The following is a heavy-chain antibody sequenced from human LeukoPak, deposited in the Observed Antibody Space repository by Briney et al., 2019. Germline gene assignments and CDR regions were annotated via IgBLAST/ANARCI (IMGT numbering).Heavy chain of an antibody. CDR1: GFTFRSYS. CDR2: ISSSSSYI. Sequence: GGSLRLSCAASGFTFRSYSMNWVRQAPGKGLGWVSSISSSSSYIYYADSVKGRFTISRDNAKNSLYLQMNSLRAEDTAVYYCARDEDSSGYCDYWGQGTLVTVSS. V-gene: IGHV3-21*01. CDR3: ARDEDSSGYCDY. D-gene: IGHD3-22*01. J-gene: IGHJ4*02.